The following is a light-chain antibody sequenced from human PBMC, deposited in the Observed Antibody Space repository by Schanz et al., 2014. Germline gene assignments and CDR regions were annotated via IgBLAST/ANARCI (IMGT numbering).Light chain of an antibody. J-gene: IGKJ1*01. V-gene: IGKV3-20*01. CDR3: QQYGSSSWT. CDR1: QSVRSSY. CDR2: GAS. Sequence: TQSPATLSLSPGERATLSCRASQSVRSSYLAWYQQKPGQAPRLLIYGASSRATGIPDRFSGSGSGTDFTLTISRLEPEDFAVYYCQQYGSSSWTFGQGTKVEIK.